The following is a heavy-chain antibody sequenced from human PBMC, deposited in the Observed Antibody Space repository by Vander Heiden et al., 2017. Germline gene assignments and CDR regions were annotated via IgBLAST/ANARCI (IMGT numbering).Heavy chain of an antibody. CDR2: IYYGGST. Sequence: QLQLQESGPGLVKPSETLSLSCTVSGGSISSSTHYWGWIRQPPGKGLEWIGHIYYGGSTSYNPSLKSRVTISVDTSKNQFSLKLSSVTAADTALYYCARFRYGVLNNWFDPWGQGTLVTVSS. V-gene: IGHV4-39*01. D-gene: IGHD4-17*01. CDR1: GGSISSSTHY. CDR3: ARFRYGVLNNWFDP. J-gene: IGHJ5*02.